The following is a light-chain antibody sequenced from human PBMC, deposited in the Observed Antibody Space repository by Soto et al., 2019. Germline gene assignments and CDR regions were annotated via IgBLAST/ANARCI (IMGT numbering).Light chain of an antibody. J-gene: IGKJ1*01. CDR1: QSVSSN. V-gene: IGKV3-15*01. Sequence: EIVMTQSPATLSVSPGERATLSCRASQSVSSNLAWYQQKPGQAPGLLIYGASTRATGIPARFSGSGSGTEFTLTISSLQSEDFADYYCQQYNNWPPWTFGQGTKVEIK. CDR3: QQYNNWPPWT. CDR2: GAS.